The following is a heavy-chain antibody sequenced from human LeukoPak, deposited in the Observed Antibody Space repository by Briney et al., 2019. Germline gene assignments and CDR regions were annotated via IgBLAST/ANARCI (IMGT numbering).Heavy chain of an antibody. CDR1: GFTLSSKV. Sequence: GGSLRLSCAASGFTLSSKVMHWVRQAPGTGLVWVSRIIRDGAGTDYADSVKGRFTISRDIATNTLYLQMNSLRAEDTAVYYCARAVGYGAGSYGFDIWGQGTTVTVSS. CDR3: ARAVGYGAGSYGFDI. V-gene: IGHV3-74*01. D-gene: IGHD3-10*01. J-gene: IGHJ3*02. CDR2: IIRDGAGT.